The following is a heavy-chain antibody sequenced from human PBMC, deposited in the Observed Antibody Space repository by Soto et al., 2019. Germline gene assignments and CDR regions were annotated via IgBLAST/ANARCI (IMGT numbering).Heavy chain of an antibody. CDR1: GGSIRSGGYY. J-gene: IGHJ5*02. Sequence: SETLSLTCTVSGGSIRSGGYYWSWIRQHPGKGLEWIGYIYYSGSTYYNPSLKSRVTISVDTSKNQFSLKLSSVTAADTAVYCCARTRADIVVVPAALGGFDPWGQGTLVTVSS. D-gene: IGHD2-2*01. V-gene: IGHV4-31*03. CDR2: IYYSGST. CDR3: ARTRADIVVVPAALGGFDP.